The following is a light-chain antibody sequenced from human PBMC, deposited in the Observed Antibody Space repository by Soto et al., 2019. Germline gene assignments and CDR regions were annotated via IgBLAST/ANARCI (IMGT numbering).Light chain of an antibody. J-gene: IGKJ1*01. V-gene: IGKV3-15*01. CDR3: QQYSEWPRT. Sequence: EIVMTQSPATLSVSPGERATLSCRASQSVSSNLAWYQQKPGQAPRLLIYGASTRATGIPARFSGSGSGTEFTLTISGLQSEDFAVYYCQQYSEWPRTFGQGTKVDIK. CDR2: GAS. CDR1: QSVSSN.